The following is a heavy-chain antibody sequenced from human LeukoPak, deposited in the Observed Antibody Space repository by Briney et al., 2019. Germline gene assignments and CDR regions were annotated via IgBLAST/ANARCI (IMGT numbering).Heavy chain of an antibody. CDR2: IYYSGTT. CDR3: ARGGKWLQIDY. D-gene: IGHD5-24*01. CDR1: GGSISGDY. J-gene: IGHJ4*02. V-gene: IGHV4-59*01. Sequence: SETLSLTCTVSGGSISGDYWSWIRQPPGKGLEWIGYIYYSGTTNYNPSLKSRVTMSVDTSKNQFSLKLTSVTAADTAVYYCARGGKWLQIDYWGQGTLVTVSS.